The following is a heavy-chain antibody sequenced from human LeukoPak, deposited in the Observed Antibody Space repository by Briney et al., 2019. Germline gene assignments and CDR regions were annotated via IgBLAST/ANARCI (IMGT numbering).Heavy chain of an antibody. V-gene: IGHV1-18*01. CDR3: ARDFVGLEMATKVPHAFDI. CDR1: GYTFTSYG. Sequence: GASVKVSCKASGYTFTSYGISWVRQAPGQGLEWMGWISAYNGNTNYAQKLQGRVTMTTDTSTSTAYMELRSLRSDDTAVYYCARDFVGLEMATKVPHAFDIWGQGTMVTVSS. J-gene: IGHJ3*02. D-gene: IGHD5-24*01. CDR2: ISAYNGNT.